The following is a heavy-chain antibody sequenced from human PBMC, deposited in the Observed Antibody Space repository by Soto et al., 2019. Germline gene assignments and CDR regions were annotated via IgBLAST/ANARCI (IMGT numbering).Heavy chain of an antibody. CDR1: GGSISSSSYF. Sequence: QLQLQESGPGLVKPSETLSLTCTVSGGSISSSSYFWGWIRQPPGKGLEWIGSIYYSGGTYYNPSLKSRVTISVDTSKNQFSLRLSSVTATDTAVYYCASLSGDIPYGEYFQHWGLGTLVTVSS. CDR3: ASLSGDIPYGEYFQH. D-gene: IGHD4-17*01. V-gene: IGHV4-39*01. J-gene: IGHJ1*01. CDR2: IYYSGGT.